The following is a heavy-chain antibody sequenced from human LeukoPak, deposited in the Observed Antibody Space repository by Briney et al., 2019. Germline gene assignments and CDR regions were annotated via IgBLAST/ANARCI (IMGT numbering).Heavy chain of an antibody. CDR2: IYPGDSDT. CDR1: GYRFTSYW. D-gene: IGHD5-18*01. Sequence: GESLKISCKGSGYRFTSYWIGWARQLPGKGLEWMGIIYPGDSDTRYSPSFQGQVTISADKSISTAYLQWSSLKASDTAMYYCARQLQRGYSYSDYWGQGTLVTVPS. V-gene: IGHV5-51*01. J-gene: IGHJ4*02. CDR3: ARQLQRGYSYSDY.